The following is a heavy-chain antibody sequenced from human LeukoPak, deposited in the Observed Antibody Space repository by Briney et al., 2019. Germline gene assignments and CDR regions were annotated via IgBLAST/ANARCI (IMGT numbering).Heavy chain of an antibody. Sequence: GASVKVSCKASGYTFTGYYMHWVRQAPGQGLELMGWINPNTGNPTYAQGFTGRFVFSLDTSVSTAYLQISSLKPEDTAVYYCARDYTVAIGTTTYFQHWGQGTLVTVSS. D-gene: IGHD1-7*01. CDR3: ARDYTVAIGTTTYFQH. CDR2: INPNTGNP. CDR1: GYTFTGYY. J-gene: IGHJ1*01. V-gene: IGHV7-4-1*02.